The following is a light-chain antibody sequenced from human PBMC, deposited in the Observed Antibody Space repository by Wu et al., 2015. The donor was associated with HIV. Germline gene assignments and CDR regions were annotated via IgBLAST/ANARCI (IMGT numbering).Light chain of an antibody. CDR1: QSVGSN. Sequence: ETMMTQSPDILSLSPGERATLSCRASQSVGSNLAWYQQKLGQAPRLLIYAASTLQSGVPSRFSGSGSGTDFTLTISSLQPEDVATYYCQKYNTAPWTFGQGTKVEMK. J-gene: IGKJ1*01. CDR3: QKYNTAPWT. CDR2: AAS. V-gene: IGKV3-15*01.